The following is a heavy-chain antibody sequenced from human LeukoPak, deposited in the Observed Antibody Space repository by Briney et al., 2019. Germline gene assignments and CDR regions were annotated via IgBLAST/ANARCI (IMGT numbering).Heavy chain of an antibody. Sequence: RASVKVSCRTSGYSFSTYGISWVRQAPGQGLEWLGWISIFNEKTNSAQHLQDRLTVTTDRSTRTSFMELTSLRFDDTAVYYCARDSVERGRSIYDHWGQGTLVTVSS. V-gene: IGHV1-18*01. J-gene: IGHJ5*02. CDR3: ARDSVERGRSIYDH. CDR1: GYSFSTYG. CDR2: ISIFNEKT.